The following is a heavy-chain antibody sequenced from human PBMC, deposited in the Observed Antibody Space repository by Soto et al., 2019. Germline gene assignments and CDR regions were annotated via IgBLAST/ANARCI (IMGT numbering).Heavy chain of an antibody. CDR2: ISGTGYSR. D-gene: IGHD6-13*01. V-gene: IGHV3-23*01. Sequence: DVQLLESGGGLVQPGGSLTLSCAASGFPFSDYSLSWVRQTPGKGLEWVAGISGTGYSRYHADSVMGRFSISRDNFKSTLYLELSSLRAEDTALYYCAKSRGDSWPTYFFDLWGQGTLVTVSS. CDR1: GFPFSDYS. J-gene: IGHJ4*02. CDR3: AKSRGDSWPTYFFDL.